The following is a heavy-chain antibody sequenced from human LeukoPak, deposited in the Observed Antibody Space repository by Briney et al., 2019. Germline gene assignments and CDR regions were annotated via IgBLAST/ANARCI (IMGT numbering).Heavy chain of an antibody. CDR2: INPNSGGT. CDR1: GYTFTGYY. Sequence: ASVKVSCKASGYTFTGYYMHLVRQAPGQGLEWMGWINPNSGGTNYAQKFQGRVTMTRDTSISTAYMELSRLRSDDTAVYYCARQFDDPYGPPFTGFLKNWFDPWGQGTLVTVSS. CDR3: ARQFDDPYGPPFTGFLKNWFDP. V-gene: IGHV1-2*02. D-gene: IGHD3-10*01. J-gene: IGHJ5*02.